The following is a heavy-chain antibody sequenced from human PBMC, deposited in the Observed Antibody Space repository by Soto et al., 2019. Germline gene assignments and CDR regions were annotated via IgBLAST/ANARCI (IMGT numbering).Heavy chain of an antibody. D-gene: IGHD2-2*01. J-gene: IGHJ6*02. V-gene: IGHV1-2*02. CDR2: INPNSGGT. Sequence: ASVKVSCKASGYTFTGYYMHWVRQAPGQGLEWMGWINPNSGGTNYAQKFQGRVTMTRDTSISTAYMELSRLRSDDTAVYYCAREGAPYCSSTSSLTYYYYGMDVCGQGTPVTV. CDR3: AREGAPYCSSTSSLTYYYYGMDV. CDR1: GYTFTGYY.